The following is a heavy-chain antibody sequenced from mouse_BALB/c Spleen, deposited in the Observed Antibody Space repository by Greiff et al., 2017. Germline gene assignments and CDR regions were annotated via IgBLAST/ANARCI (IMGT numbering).Heavy chain of an antibody. J-gene: IGHJ4*01. CDR3: ARRGPLDSSGYYAMDY. Sequence: VQLQQSGPELVKPGASVKMSCKASGYTFTSYVMHWVKQKPGQGLEWIGYINPYNDGTKYNEKFKGKATLTSDKSSSTAYMELSSLTSEDSAVYYCARRGPLDSSGYYAMDYWGQGTSVTVSS. CDR2: INPYNDGT. V-gene: IGHV1-14*01. D-gene: IGHD3-2*01. CDR1: GYTFTSYV.